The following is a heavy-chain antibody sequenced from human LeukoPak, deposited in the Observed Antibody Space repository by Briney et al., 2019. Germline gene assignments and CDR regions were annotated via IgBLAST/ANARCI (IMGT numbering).Heavy chain of an antibody. D-gene: IGHD1-1*01. CDR3: ARRVQLERRGGFDP. V-gene: IGHV1-3*01. Sequence: ASVKVSCKASGYIFTSYAMHWVRQAPGQRLEWMGWINAGNGNTKYSQKFQGRVTITRDTSASTAYMELSSLRSEDTAVYYCARRVQLERRGGFDPWGQGTLVTVSS. J-gene: IGHJ5*02. CDR1: GYIFTSYA. CDR2: INAGNGNT.